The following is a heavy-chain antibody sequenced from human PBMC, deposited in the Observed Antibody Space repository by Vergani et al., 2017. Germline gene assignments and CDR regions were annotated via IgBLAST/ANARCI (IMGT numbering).Heavy chain of an antibody. V-gene: IGHV1-69*06. CDR3: ARTRKTASPYGSGSYYPYFDI. Sequence: QVQLVQSGAEVKKPGSSVKVSCKASGGTFSSYAISWVRQAPGQGLEWMGGIIPIFGTANYAQKFQGRVTITADKSTSTAYMELSSLRSEDTAVYYCARTRKTASPYGSGSYYPYFDIWGQGTMVTVSS. J-gene: IGHJ3*02. D-gene: IGHD3-10*01. CDR2: IIPIFGTA. CDR1: GGTFSSYA.